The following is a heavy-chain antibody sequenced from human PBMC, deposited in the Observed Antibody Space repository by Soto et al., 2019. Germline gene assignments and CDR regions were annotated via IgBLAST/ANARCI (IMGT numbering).Heavy chain of an antibody. J-gene: IGHJ4*02. CDR3: AKDLGLVFAY. Sequence: PGGSLRLCCAASGFNFISYGVHWVRQAPGKGLEWVAVISYDGSNKYYADSVKGRFTISRDNSKNTLYLQMNSLRAEDTPVYYCAKDLGLVFAYWGQGPLVPVSS. V-gene: IGHV3-30*18. D-gene: IGHD6-19*01. CDR2: ISYDGSNK. CDR1: GFNFISYG.